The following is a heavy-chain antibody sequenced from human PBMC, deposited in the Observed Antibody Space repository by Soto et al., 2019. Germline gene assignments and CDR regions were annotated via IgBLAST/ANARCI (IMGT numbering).Heavy chain of an antibody. V-gene: IGHV1-69*02. CDR2: IIPILGIA. D-gene: IGHD1-7*01. Sequence: SVKVSCKASGGTFSSYTISWVRQAPGQGLEWMGRIIPILGIANYAQKFQGRVTITADKSTSTAYMELSSLRSEDTAVYYCARVGTTILQMDDAFDIWGQGTMVTVSS. CDR1: GGTFSSYT. J-gene: IGHJ3*02. CDR3: ARVGTTILQMDDAFDI.